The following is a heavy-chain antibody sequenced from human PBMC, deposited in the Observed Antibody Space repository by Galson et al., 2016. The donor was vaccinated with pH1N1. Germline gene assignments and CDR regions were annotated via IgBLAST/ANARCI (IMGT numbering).Heavy chain of an antibody. CDR3: ARGGQGAYCGGDCYPEYFHH. CDR1: GGALSIYA. J-gene: IGHJ1*01. Sequence: SVKVSCKASGGALSIYAVSWVRQVPGQGLEWMGGIYPLFGIANYAQNFQGRLTITADESTGTAYMELNTLTSGDTAFYYCARGGQGAYCGGDCYPEYFHHWGQGTLVIVSS. CDR2: IYPLFGIA. V-gene: IGHV1-69*13. D-gene: IGHD2-21*02.